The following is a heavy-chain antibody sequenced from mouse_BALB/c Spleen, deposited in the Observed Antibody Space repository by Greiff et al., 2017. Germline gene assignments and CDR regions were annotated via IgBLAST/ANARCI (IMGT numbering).Heavy chain of an antibody. Sequence: EVQLQQSGAELVRPGALVKLSCKASGFNIKDSYMHWVKQRPEQGLEWIGWIDPENGNTIYDPKFQGKASITADTSSNTAYMQLSSLTSEDTAVDYCARRGRSDYWGQGTTVTVSS. J-gene: IGHJ2*01. V-gene: IGHV14-1*02. CDR3: ARRGRSDY. D-gene: IGHD1-1*01. CDR1: GFNIKDSY. CDR2: IDPENGNT.